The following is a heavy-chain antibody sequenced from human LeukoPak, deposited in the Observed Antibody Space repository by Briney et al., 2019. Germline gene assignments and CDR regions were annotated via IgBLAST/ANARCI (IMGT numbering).Heavy chain of an antibody. CDR1: GGSISSYY. CDR2: IYYTGTT. J-gene: IGHJ4*02. D-gene: IGHD6-19*01. Sequence: SETLSLTCTVSGGSISSYYWSWIRQTPGKGLEWIGYIYYTGTTNYNPSLNSRVTISVDTSKNQFSLKLSSVTAADTAVYYCARVNSALYGALDYWGQGTMVTVSS. CDR3: ARVNSALYGALDY. V-gene: IGHV4-59*01.